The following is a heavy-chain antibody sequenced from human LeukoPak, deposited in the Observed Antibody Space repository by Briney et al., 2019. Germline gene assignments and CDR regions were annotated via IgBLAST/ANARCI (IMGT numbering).Heavy chain of an antibody. V-gene: IGHV3-30*02. CDR2: IRYDGSNK. CDR3: AKAISMVRGVITPTFDY. D-gene: IGHD3-10*01. CDR1: GFTFSSYG. Sequence: LPGGSLRLSCAASGFTFSSYGMHWVRQAPGKGLEWVAFIRYDGSNKYYADSVKGRFTISRDNSKNTLYLQMNSLRAEDTAVYYCAKAISMVRGVITPTFDYWGQGALVTVSS. J-gene: IGHJ4*02.